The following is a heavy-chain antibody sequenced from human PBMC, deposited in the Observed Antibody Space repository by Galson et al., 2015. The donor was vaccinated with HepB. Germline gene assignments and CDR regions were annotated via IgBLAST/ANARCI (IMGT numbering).Heavy chain of an antibody. D-gene: IGHD2-15*01. CDR3: AKEGGYCSGGSCYSNAFDI. CDR1: GGTFSSYA. CDR2: IIPIFGTA. Sequence: SVTVSCKASGGTFSSYAISWVRQAPGQGLEWMGGIIPIFGTANYAQKFQGRVTITADESTSTAYMELSSLRSEDTAVYYCAKEGGYCSGGSCYSNAFDIWGQGTMVTVSS. V-gene: IGHV1-69*13. J-gene: IGHJ3*02.